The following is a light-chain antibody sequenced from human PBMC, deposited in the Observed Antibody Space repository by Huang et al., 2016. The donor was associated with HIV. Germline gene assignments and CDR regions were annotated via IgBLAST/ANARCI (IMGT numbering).Light chain of an antibody. V-gene: IGKV1-27*01. CDR2: AAS. J-gene: IGKJ4*01. CDR3: QKYDSVSLA. CDR1: QGINNY. Sequence: DIQMTQSPSSLSAYPGERVTIICRASQGINNYLAWYHQKPGEGHKLLIYAASTLQSGVSSRFSGGGSGTHFTLTISSLRPEDAGTYYCQKYDSVSLAFGGGTKVEIK.